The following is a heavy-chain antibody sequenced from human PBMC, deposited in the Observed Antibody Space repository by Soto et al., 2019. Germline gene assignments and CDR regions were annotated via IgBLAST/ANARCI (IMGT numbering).Heavy chain of an antibody. J-gene: IGHJ4*02. CDR3: AKGDDRSGELAY. CDR1: GRTFSRHA. CDR2: IIPIFDTA. Sequence: QVQLVQSGAEVKKPGSSVKVSCKAPGRTFSRHAISWVRQAPGQGLAWMGGIIPIFDTADYAQNFQGRVTITADKSTDTAYMELTRLRAEATAVYYCAKGDDRSGELAYWGQGTLVTVSS. D-gene: IGHD1-26*01. V-gene: IGHV1-69*06.